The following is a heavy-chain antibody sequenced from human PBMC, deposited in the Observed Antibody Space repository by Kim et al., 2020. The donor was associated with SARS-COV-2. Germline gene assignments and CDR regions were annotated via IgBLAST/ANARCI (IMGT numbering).Heavy chain of an antibody. CDR2: T. Sequence: TDYAAPVKGRFTISRDDSKNTLYLQMNSLKTEDTAVYYCTTDIITMTVDIWGQGTMVTVSS. V-gene: IGHV3-15*01. D-gene: IGHD3-22*01. J-gene: IGHJ3*02. CDR3: TTDIITMTVDI.